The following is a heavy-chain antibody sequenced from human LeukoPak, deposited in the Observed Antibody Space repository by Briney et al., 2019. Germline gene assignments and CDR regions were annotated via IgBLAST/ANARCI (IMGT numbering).Heavy chain of an antibody. Sequence: GGSLRLSCAVSGLTFSKYGMNWVRQAPGTGLEWVSSISSGNDYIHYADSVKGRFTISRDDAKNSLYLQMNSLRAEDTAVYYCARDYKYAFDNWGQGTLVTVSS. D-gene: IGHD5-24*01. J-gene: IGHJ4*02. CDR1: GLTFSKYG. CDR3: ARDYKYAFDN. CDR2: ISSGNDYI. V-gene: IGHV3-21*01.